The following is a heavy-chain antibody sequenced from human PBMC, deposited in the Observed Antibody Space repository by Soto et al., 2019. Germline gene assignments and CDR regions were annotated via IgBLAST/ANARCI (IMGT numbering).Heavy chain of an antibody. CDR3: ARDGVVVVAATDAFDI. V-gene: IGHV3-48*02. Sequence: PGGSLRLSCAASGFTFSSYSMNWVSQAPGKGLEWVSYISSSSSTIYYADSVKGRFTISRDNAKNSLYLQMNSLRDEDTAVYYCARDGVVVVAATDAFDIWGQGTMDTVSS. J-gene: IGHJ3*02. CDR1: GFTFSSYS. CDR2: ISSSSSTI. D-gene: IGHD2-15*01.